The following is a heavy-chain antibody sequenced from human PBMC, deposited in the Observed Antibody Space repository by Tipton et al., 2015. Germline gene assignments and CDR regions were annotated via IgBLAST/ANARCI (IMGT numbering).Heavy chain of an antibody. V-gene: IGHV4-61*01. D-gene: IGHD2-15*01. CDR3: ARAYCSYNYCYSGHN. J-gene: IGHJ4*02. Sequence: GLVKPSETLSLTCTVSGGSVSSGSAYHWSWIRQPPGKGLEWIGNIDYSGTKNYNPSLKSRVTISLDTSKNQFSLKLSSVTAADTAVYYCARAYCSYNYCYSGHNWGRGTLVTVSS. CDR2: IDYSGTK. CDR1: GGSVSSGSAYH.